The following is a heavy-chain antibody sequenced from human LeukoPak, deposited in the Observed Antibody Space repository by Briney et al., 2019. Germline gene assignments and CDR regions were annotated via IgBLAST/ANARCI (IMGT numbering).Heavy chain of an antibody. V-gene: IGHV4-39*07. D-gene: IGHD2-2*02. J-gene: IGHJ3*02. CDR2: IYYSGST. Sequence: SETLSLTCTVSSGSISSSSYYWGWIRQPPGKGLEWIGSIYYSGSTYYNPSLKSRVTISVDTSKNQFSLKLSSVTAADTAAYYCARYCSSTSCHNEAFDIWGQGTMVTVSS. CDR3: ARYCSSTSCHNEAFDI. CDR1: SGSISSSSYY.